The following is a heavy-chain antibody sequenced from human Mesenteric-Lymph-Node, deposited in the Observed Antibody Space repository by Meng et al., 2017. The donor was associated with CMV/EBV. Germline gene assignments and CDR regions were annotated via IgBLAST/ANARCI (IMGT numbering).Heavy chain of an antibody. CDR3: ARHELVVVPAAPTQNWFDP. V-gene: IGHV4-39*01. J-gene: IGHJ5*02. CDR1: SSSYY. D-gene: IGHD2-2*01. CDR2: IYYSGST. Sequence: SSSYYWGWICQPPGKGLEWIGSIYYSGSTYYNPSLKSRVTISVDTSKNQFSLKLSSVTAADTAVYYCARHELVVVPAAPTQNWFDPWGQGTLVTVSS.